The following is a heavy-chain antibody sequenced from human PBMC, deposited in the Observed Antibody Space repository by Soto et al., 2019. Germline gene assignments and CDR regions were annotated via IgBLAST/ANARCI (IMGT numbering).Heavy chain of an antibody. D-gene: IGHD3-10*01. CDR3: ARSPYSSGSYYYDI. J-gene: IGHJ3*02. CDR2: ITPFNGNT. Sequence: GASVKVSCKASGYTFTYRYLHWVRQAPGQALEWMGWITPFNGNTNYAQKFQDRVTITRDRSMSTAYMELSSLRSEDTAMYYCARSPYSSGSYYYDIWGQGTMVTVSS. V-gene: IGHV1-45*02. CDR1: GYTFTYRY.